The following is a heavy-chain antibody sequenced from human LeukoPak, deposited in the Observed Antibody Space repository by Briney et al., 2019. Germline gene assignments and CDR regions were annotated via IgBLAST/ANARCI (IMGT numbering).Heavy chain of an antibody. J-gene: IGHJ3*02. CDR1: GFTFSSYS. CDR3: ASRYCTSTNCYAFDT. Sequence: GGSLSLSCAASGFTFSSYSMNWVRQAPGQGLEWVSSISSDSNYIFYADSVQGRFTISGDNAENSLFLQMNSLRAEDTAVYYCASRYCTSTNCYAFDTWGQGKMLTVSS. V-gene: IGHV3-21*01. CDR2: ISSDSNYI. D-gene: IGHD2-2*01.